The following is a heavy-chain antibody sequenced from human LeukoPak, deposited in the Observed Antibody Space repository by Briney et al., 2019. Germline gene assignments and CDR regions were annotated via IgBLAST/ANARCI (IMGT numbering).Heavy chain of an antibody. V-gene: IGHV3-48*03. CDR2: ISSSITTI. J-gene: IGHJ4*02. Sequence: GGSLTLSRAASRFTFSHYEMSWVRQAPGKGLEWVSYISSSITTIYNADSVKGRFTISRDNTKNSLYLQMNSLRAEDTAVYYCARVTGSYYPFDGWGQGTLVTVSS. CDR3: ARVTGSYYPFDG. CDR1: RFTFSHYE. D-gene: IGHD3-10*01.